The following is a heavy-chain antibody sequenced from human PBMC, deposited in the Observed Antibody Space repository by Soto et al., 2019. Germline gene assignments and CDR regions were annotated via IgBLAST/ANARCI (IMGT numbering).Heavy chain of an antibody. CDR2: IIPILGIA. CDR1: GGTFSSYT. V-gene: IGHV1-69*08. Sequence: QVQLVQSGAEVKKPGSSVKVSCKASGGTFSSYTISWVRQAPGQGLEWMGRIIPILGIANYAQKFQGRVTITADKSTSTAYMELSSLRSEDTAVYYCARDHQRSYGMEVWGQGTTVTVSS. J-gene: IGHJ6*02. CDR3: ARDHQRSYGMEV.